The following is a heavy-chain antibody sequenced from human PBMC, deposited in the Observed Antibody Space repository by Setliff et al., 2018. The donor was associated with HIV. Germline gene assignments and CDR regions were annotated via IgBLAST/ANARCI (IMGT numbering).Heavy chain of an antibody. CDR3: ARDPTNYNFWSGYRVEGYGMDV. CDR2: IYYSGST. Sequence: SSETLSLTCAVYGGSFSGHSWTWIRQPPGKGLEWIGSIYYSGSTNYNPSLKSRVTISVDTSKNQFSLKLSSVTAADTAVYYCARDPTNYNFWSGYRVEGYGMDVWGQGTTVTVSS. D-gene: IGHD3-3*01. J-gene: IGHJ6*02. V-gene: IGHV4-59*11. CDR1: GGSFSGHS.